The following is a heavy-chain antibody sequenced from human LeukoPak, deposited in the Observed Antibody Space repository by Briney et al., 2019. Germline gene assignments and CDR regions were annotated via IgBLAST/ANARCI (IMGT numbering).Heavy chain of an antibody. D-gene: IGHD2-21*02. CDR2: LTSSSDTT. CDR1: GFTFSSYV. J-gene: IGHJ4*02. CDR3: AKGLRLADYYLDY. Sequence: GGSLRLSCAASGFTFSSYVMSWVRQAPGKGLEWVAALTSSSDTTYYGDSVKGRFTISRDNSKNTLYLQMHSLRAEDTAVYYCAKGLRLADYYLDYWGQGTLVTVSS. V-gene: IGHV3-23*01.